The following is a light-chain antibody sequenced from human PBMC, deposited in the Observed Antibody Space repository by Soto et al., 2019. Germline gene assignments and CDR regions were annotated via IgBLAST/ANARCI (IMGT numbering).Light chain of an antibody. CDR3: QQYNSQWT. J-gene: IGKJ1*01. CDR2: RAS. V-gene: IGKV1-5*03. Sequence: DIQMTQSPSTLSACVGDRVSITFGASQSISSWLAWYQQKPGRAPKLLIYRASRLESGVPARFSGSGSGTEFTLTISSLQPDEFATYYCQQYNSQWTFGQGTKVDI. CDR1: QSISSW.